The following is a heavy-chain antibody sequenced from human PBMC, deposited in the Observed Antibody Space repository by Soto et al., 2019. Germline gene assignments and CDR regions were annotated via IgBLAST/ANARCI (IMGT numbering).Heavy chain of an antibody. CDR2: IYYSGST. J-gene: IGHJ4*02. V-gene: IGHV4-59*12. D-gene: IGHD3-22*01. Sequence: PSETLSLTCTVSGGSISSYYWSWIRQPPGKGLEWIGYIYYSGSTNYNPSLKSRVTISVDTSKNQFSLKLSSVTAADTAVYYCTSGTSGSSGPLYWGQGTLVTVSS. CDR3: TSGTSGSSGPLY. CDR1: GGSISSYY.